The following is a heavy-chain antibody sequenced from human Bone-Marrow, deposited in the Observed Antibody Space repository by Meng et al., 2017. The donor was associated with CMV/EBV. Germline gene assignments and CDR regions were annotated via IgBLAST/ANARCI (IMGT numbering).Heavy chain of an antibody. Sequence: GESPKIPCAASGFTFSSYSMNWVRQAPGKGLEWVSYISSSSRTIYYADYVKGRFTIYRDNAKNSLFLQMNSLRAEDTAVYYCARLWGRPVDYWGQGTMVTVSS. D-gene: IGHD2-21*01. CDR1: GFTFSSYS. V-gene: IGHV3-48*04. CDR2: ISSSSRTI. J-gene: IGHJ4*02. CDR3: ARLWGRPVDY.